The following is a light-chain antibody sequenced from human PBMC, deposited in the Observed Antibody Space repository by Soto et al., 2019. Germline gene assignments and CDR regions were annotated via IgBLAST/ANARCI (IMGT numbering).Light chain of an antibody. CDR3: QQYANSPFT. Sequence: EIVLTPSPGTLSLSPGGRASLSCRASQSVGPYLAWYQQKPGQAPRLLIYGASSRATGIPDRFSGSGSGTDFALTISRLEPEDFAVYFCQQYANSPFTFGPGTKVDIK. CDR2: GAS. J-gene: IGKJ3*01. CDR1: QSVGPY. V-gene: IGKV3-20*01.